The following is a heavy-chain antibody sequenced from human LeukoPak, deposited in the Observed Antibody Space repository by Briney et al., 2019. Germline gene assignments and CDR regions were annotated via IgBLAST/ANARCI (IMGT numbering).Heavy chain of an antibody. Sequence: GGSLRLSCAASGFTFSSYAMHWVRQAPGKGLEWVAVISYDGSNKYYADSMKGRFTISRDNSKNTLYLQMNSLRAEDTAVYYCARDTAFFGVVSDAFDIWGQGTMVTVSS. CDR3: ARDTAFFGVVSDAFDI. V-gene: IGHV3-30*01. D-gene: IGHD3-3*01. CDR2: ISYDGSNK. J-gene: IGHJ3*02. CDR1: GFTFSSYA.